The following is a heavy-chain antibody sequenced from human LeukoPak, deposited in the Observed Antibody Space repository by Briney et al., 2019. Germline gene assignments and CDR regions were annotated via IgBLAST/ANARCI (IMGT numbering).Heavy chain of an antibody. CDR2: ISWNSGSI. CDR3: AKACGGDCYSIGFDY. Sequence: PGRSLRLPCAASGFTFDDYAMHWVRQAPGKGLEWVSGISWNSGSIGYADSVKGRFTISRDNAKNSLYLQMNSLRAEDTALYYCAKACGGDCYSIGFDYWGQGTLVTVSS. D-gene: IGHD2-21*02. V-gene: IGHV3-9*01. CDR1: GFTFDDYA. J-gene: IGHJ4*02.